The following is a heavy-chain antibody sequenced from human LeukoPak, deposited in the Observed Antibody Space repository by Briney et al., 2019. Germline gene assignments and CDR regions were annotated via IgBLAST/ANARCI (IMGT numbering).Heavy chain of an antibody. D-gene: IGHD6-6*01. Sequence: GGSLRLSCAASGFTFSSYSMNWVRQAPGKGLEWVSSISSSSYIYYADSVKGRFTISRDNAKNSLYLQMNSLRAEDTAVYYCAREGDSSSAHLDYWGQGTLVTVSS. J-gene: IGHJ4*02. CDR2: ISSSSYI. CDR3: AREGDSSSAHLDY. V-gene: IGHV3-21*01. CDR1: GFTFSSYS.